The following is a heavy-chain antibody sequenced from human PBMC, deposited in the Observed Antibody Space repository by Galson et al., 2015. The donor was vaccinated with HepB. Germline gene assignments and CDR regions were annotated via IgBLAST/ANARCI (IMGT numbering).Heavy chain of an antibody. D-gene: IGHD3-22*01. Sequence: SLRLSCAASGFTFSSYSMNWVRQAPGKGLEWVSYISSSSSTIYYADSVKGRFTISRDNAKNSLYLQMNSLRAEDTAVYYCAREHYYDSSGYYNAFDNWGQGTMVTVSS. CDR1: GFTFSSYS. J-gene: IGHJ3*02. CDR3: AREHYYDSSGYYNAFDN. V-gene: IGHV3-48*01. CDR2: ISSSSSTI.